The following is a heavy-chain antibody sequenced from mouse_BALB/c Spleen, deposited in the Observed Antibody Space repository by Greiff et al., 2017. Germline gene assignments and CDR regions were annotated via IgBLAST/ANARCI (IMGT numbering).Heavy chain of an antibody. D-gene: IGHD2-3*01. Sequence: VQLQESGPGLVQPSQSLSITCTVSGFSLTSYGVHWVRQSPGKGLEWLGVIWSGGSTDYNAAFISRLSISKDNSKSQVFFKMNSLQANDTAIYYSASYDGYLYAMDDWGQGTSVTVSS. CDR1: GFSLTSYG. J-gene: IGHJ4*01. CDR3: ASYDGYLYAMDD. CDR2: IWSGGST. V-gene: IGHV2-2*02.